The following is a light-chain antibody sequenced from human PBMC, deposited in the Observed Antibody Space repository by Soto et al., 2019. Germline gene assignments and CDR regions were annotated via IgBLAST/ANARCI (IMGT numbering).Light chain of an antibody. J-gene: IGKJ2*01. CDR3: QQDRT. V-gene: IGKV3-20*01. CDR1: QSVTSSY. CDR2: GAS. Sequence: EIVLTQSPGTLSSPPGERATLSCRASQSVTSSYSAWYQQKPGQPHRLLIYGASSRATGIPDRCSGSGPGTDFTLTISRLEPEYFAVYYCQQDRTFGQGTKLEIK.